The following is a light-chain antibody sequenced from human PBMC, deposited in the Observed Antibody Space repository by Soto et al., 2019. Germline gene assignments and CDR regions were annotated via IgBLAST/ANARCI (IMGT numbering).Light chain of an antibody. CDR1: QSVSRSY. V-gene: IGKV3-20*01. CDR3: QQFGTSLPIT. CDR2: ASS. J-gene: IGKJ5*01. Sequence: EIVLTQSPGTLSLSPGERATLSCRASQSVSRSYLAWYQQKPGQAPRLLIYASSSRATGIPDRFSGSGSGTDFTHTISRLESGDFAVYYCQQFGTSLPITFGQGTRLENK.